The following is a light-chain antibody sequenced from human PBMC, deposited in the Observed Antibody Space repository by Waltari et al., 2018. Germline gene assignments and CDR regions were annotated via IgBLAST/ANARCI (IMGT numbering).Light chain of an antibody. CDR2: EVN. Sequence: QSALTQPPSASGSPGQSVTISCTGTSSDVGGYNYVSWYQQHPGKAPKLMIYEVNKRPWRVPDRFSGSKAGNMASLTVSGLQTEDEADYYCSSYAGSNNYVFGTGTKVTVL. J-gene: IGLJ1*01. CDR3: SSYAGSNNYV. CDR1: SSDVGGYNY. V-gene: IGLV2-8*01.